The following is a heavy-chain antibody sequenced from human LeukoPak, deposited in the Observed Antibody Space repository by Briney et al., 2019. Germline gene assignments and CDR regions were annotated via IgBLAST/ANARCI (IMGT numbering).Heavy chain of an antibody. Sequence: GGSLRLSCAASGFTFNDYYMSWIRQAPGKGLEWVSYISGSSSYAKYADSVKGRFTISRDNARNSLFLQMDSLRAEDTAVYYCARVGQYSGGYNSHWGQGTLVTVSS. J-gene: IGHJ4*02. CDR1: GFTFNDYY. D-gene: IGHD1-26*01. CDR2: ISGSSSYA. V-gene: IGHV3-11*05. CDR3: ARVGQYSGGYNSH.